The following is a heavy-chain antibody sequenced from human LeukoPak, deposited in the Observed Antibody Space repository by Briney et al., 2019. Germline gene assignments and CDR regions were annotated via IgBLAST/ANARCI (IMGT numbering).Heavy chain of an antibody. Sequence: PGGSLRLSCAASGFTFSSYGMHWVRQAPGKGLEWVAAIWYDGSNKYYADSVKGRFTISRDNSKNTLYLQMNSLRAEDTAVYYCAKGEGYWGQGTLVTVSS. CDR1: GFTFSSYG. CDR2: IWYDGSNK. CDR3: AKGEGY. J-gene: IGHJ4*02. V-gene: IGHV3-30*02.